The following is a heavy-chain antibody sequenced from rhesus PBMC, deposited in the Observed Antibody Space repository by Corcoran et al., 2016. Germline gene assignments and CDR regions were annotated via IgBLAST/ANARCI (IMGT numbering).Heavy chain of an antibody. J-gene: IGHJ4*01. CDR3: ARDSAY. V-gene: IGHV4S7*01. CDR2: IYGGSGTT. CDR1: GGSIGASYL. Sequence: QVQLQESGPGVVKPSETLSLTCAVSGGSIGASYLWSWIRQPPGKGLEWIGHIYGGSGTTSYNPSLKSRLMISIDTSKNQFSLKLTSVTAADTAVYYCARDSAYWGQGVLVTVSS.